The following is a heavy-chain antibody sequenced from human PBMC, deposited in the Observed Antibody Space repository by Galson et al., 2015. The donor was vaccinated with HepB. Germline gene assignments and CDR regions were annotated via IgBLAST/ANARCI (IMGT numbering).Heavy chain of an antibody. V-gene: IGHV3-49*03. CDR1: GFPFGSYA. Sequence: SLRLSCAGSGFPFGSYAMSWFRQAPGKGLEWLGYIKSKTFGGTTQYAASVRGRFTISRDDSASLAYLQMNNLRIEDTAMYYCTLGGAAAYWGQGTLVTVSS. D-gene: IGHD2-15*01. CDR2: IKSKTFGGTT. J-gene: IGHJ4*02. CDR3: TLGGAAAY.